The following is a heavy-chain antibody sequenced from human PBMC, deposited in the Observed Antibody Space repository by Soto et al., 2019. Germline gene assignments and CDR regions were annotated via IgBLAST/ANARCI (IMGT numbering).Heavy chain of an antibody. CDR2: IWYDGSNK. CDR3: ASDYRGYVHDAFDI. J-gene: IGHJ3*02. CDR1: GFTFSSYG. V-gene: IGHV3-33*01. Sequence: QVQLVEYGGGVVQPGRSLRLSCAASGFTFSSYGMHWVRQAPGKGLEWVAVIWYDGSNKYYADSVKGRFTISRDNSKNTLYLQMNRLRAEDTAVYYCASDYRGYVHDAFDIWGQWTMVTVSS. D-gene: IGHD5-12*01.